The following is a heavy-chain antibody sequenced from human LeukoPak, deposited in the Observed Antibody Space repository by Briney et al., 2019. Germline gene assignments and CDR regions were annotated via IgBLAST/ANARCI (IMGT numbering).Heavy chain of an antibody. D-gene: IGHD3-10*01. CDR3: TRDPETYYYGSGISFDY. V-gene: IGHV1-69*05. J-gene: IGHJ4*02. CDR1: GGTFSSYA. CDR2: IIPIFGTA. Sequence: SVKVSCKASGGTFSSYAISWVRQAPGQGLGWMGRIIPIFGTANYAQKFQGRVTITTDESTSTAYMELSSLRSEDTAVYYCTRDPETYYYGSGISFDYWGQGTLVTVSS.